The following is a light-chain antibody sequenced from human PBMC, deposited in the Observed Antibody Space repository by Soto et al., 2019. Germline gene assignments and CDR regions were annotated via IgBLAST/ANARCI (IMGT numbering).Light chain of an antibody. V-gene: IGKV1-12*01. Sequence: DIQMTQSPSSVSASVGDRVTITCRASQGIGTWLAWYQQKPGKGPNLLIYAASSLESGVPSRFSGSGSGTDFTLTISSLQPEDFAVYYCQQRKNWQVTFGQGTRLEI. CDR3: QQRKNWQVT. CDR1: QGIGTW. J-gene: IGKJ5*01. CDR2: AAS.